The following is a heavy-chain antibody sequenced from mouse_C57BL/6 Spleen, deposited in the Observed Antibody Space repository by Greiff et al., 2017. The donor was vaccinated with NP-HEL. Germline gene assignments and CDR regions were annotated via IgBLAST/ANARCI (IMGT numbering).Heavy chain of an antibody. CDR2: IDPENGDT. CDR1: GFNIKDDY. CDR3: TTGDSNYYYAMDY. V-gene: IGHV14-4*01. D-gene: IGHD2-5*01. Sequence: VQLQQSGAELVRPGASVKLSCTASGFNIKDDYMHWVKQRPEQGLEWIGWIDPENGDTEYASKFQGKATITADTSSNTAYLQLSSLTSEDTAVYYCTTGDSNYYYAMDYWGQGTSVTVSS. J-gene: IGHJ4*01.